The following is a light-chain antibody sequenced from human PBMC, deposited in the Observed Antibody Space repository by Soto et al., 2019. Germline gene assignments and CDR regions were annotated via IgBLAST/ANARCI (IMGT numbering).Light chain of an antibody. CDR3: QQYGSSPPEYT. V-gene: IGKV3-20*01. Sequence: EIVLTQSPGTLSLSPGERATLSCRASQSVSSSYLAWYQQKPGQAPRLLIYGASSRATGIPDRFSGSGSGTDFTLTISRLEPEDFAVYYCQQYGSSPPEYTFGQGPKLEIK. CDR2: GAS. CDR1: QSVSSSY. J-gene: IGKJ2*01.